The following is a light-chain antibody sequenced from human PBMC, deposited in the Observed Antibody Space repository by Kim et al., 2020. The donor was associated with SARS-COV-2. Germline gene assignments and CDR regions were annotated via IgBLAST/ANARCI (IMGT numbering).Light chain of an antibody. CDR3: VLYMDGGILR. CDR1: SGSVSTSNY. CDR2: NTK. J-gene: IGLJ3*02. V-gene: IGLV8-61*01. Sequence: QTVVTQEPSFSVSPGGTVTLTCGLSSGSVSTSNYPSWYQQTPGQAPRTLIYNTKSRSSGVSDRSSGSIVGNKAVLTITGAQADDESDYYCVLYMDGGILRFGGGTQLTVL.